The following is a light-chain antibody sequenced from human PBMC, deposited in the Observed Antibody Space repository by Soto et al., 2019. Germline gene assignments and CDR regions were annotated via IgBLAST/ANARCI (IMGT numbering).Light chain of an antibody. Sequence: IQMTQSPSSLSASVGDRVTITCRASQSLSSRLTWYQQKPGEAPKLLIYETSSLHSGVPSRFSGSGSETDFTLTINRLQPEECATYYCQQSFSPPYTFGQGTKLEIK. CDR2: ETS. J-gene: IGKJ2*01. CDR1: QSLSSR. V-gene: IGKV1-39*01. CDR3: QQSFSPPYT.